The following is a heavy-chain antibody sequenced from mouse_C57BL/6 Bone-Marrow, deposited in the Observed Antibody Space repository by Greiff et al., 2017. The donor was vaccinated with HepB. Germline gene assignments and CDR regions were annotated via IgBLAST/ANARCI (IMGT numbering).Heavy chain of an antibody. CDR2: IWSDGST. D-gene: IGHD2-3*01. CDR1: GFSLTSYG. CDR3: ARHNGYFYYAMDY. V-gene: IGHV2-6-1*01. Sequence: QVQLQQSGPGLVAPSQSLSITCTASGFSLTSYGVHWVRQPPGKGLEWLVVIWSDGSTTYNSALISRLSISKDNSKSHIFLKMNSLQTNDTAMYYCARHNGYFYYAMDYWGQGTSVTVSA. J-gene: IGHJ4*01.